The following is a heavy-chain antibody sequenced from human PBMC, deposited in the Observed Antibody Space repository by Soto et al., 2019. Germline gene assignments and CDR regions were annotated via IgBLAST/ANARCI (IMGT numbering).Heavy chain of an antibody. V-gene: IGHV1-2*04. D-gene: IGHD6-13*01. CDR1: GYTFTGYY. Sequence: ASVKVSCKASGYTFTGYYMHWVRQAPGQGLEWMGWINPNSGGTNYAQKFQGWVTMTRDTSISTAYMELGRLRSDDTAVYYCARDRQAGTGGYYSYYYGMDVWGQGTTVTVSS. CDR2: INPNSGGT. CDR3: ARDRQAGTGGYYSYYYGMDV. J-gene: IGHJ6*02.